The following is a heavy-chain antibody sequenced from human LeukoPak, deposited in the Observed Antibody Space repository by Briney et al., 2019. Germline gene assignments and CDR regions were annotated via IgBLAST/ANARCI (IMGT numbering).Heavy chain of an antibody. CDR2: INHSGST. V-gene: IGHV4-34*01. D-gene: IGHD3-3*01. Sequence: PSETLSLTCAVYGGSFSGYYWSWIRQPPGKGLEWIGEINHSGSTNYNPSLKSRVTISVDTSKNQFSLKLSSVTAADTAVYYCARERKDYDFWSGYYFSSNWFDPWGQGTLVTVSS. CDR1: GGSFSGYY. J-gene: IGHJ5*02. CDR3: ARERKDYDFWSGYYFSSNWFDP.